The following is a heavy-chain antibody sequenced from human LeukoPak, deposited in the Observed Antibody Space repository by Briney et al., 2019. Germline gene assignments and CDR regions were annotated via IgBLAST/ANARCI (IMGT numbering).Heavy chain of an antibody. CDR2: ISSSSSYI. D-gene: IGHD5-18*01. V-gene: IGHV3-21*01. Sequence: PGGSLRLSCAASGFTFSSYSMNWVRQAPGKGLEWVSSISSSSSYIYYADSVKGRFTISRDNAKNSLYLQMNSLRAEDTAVYYCARDASTAMGYYGMDVWGQGTTVTVSS. CDR3: ARDASTAMGYYGMDV. CDR1: GFTFSSYS. J-gene: IGHJ6*02.